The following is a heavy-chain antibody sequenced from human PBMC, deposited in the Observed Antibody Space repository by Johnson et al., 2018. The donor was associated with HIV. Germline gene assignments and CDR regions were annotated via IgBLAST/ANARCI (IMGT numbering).Heavy chain of an antibody. V-gene: IGHV3-53*01. CDR2: LYSSGKT. Sequence: VQLVESGGVLIQPGGSLRLSCAASGFTVSTYYMTWVRQASGKGLELVSLLYSSGKTYYADSVKGRFTISRDYSKNRLYLQMNSLRAEDTAVYYCASQIYDYDSCGYSGVFDIWGQGTMVTVSS. D-gene: IGHD3-22*01. CDR3: ASQIYDYDSCGYSGVFDI. CDR1: GFTVSTYY. J-gene: IGHJ3*02.